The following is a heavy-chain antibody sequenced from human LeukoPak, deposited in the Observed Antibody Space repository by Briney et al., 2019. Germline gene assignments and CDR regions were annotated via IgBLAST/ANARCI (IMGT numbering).Heavy chain of an antibody. D-gene: IGHD3-10*01. CDR2: INPSGGST. V-gene: IGHV1-46*01. CDR3: ARDFMAPLRYMDV. Sequence: PVASVKVSCKTSGYSFIGYYLHWVRQAPGQGLEWMGIINPSGGSTSYAQKFQGRVTMTRDMSTSTVYMELSSLRSEDTAVYYCARDFMAPLRYMDVWGKGTTVTVSS. CDR1: GYSFIGYY. J-gene: IGHJ6*03.